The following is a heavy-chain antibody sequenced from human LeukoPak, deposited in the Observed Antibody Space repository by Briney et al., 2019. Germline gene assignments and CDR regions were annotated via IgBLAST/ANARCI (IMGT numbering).Heavy chain of an antibody. CDR2: IRYNGKDT. J-gene: IGHJ6*03. D-gene: IGHD3-10*01. CDR3: AKDVMHYGSGRPFYMDV. CDR1: GFIFNSYG. V-gene: IGHV3-30*02. Sequence: PGGSLRLSCRASGFIFNSYGMHWVRRAPAKGLEWMSFIRYNGKDTYYADSVKGRFTIFRDNSKNTLFLQMNSLTSEDTAVYYCAKDVMHYGSGRPFYMDVWGKGTTVTISS.